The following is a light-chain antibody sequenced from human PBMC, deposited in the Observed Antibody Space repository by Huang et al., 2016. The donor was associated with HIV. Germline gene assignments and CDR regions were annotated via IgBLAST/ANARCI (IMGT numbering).Light chain of an antibody. J-gene: IGKJ1*01. CDR2: ATS. Sequence: DIQMTQSPSSLSASVGDRVTITCRASQGISNSVAWYQQRPGKAPKLLLYATSRLETVAPSSFSGSRSGTEYTLTISSLQPEDLATYYCQQYDNNPPWTFGQGTKVEIK. CDR1: QGISNS. CDR3: QQYDNNPPWT. V-gene: IGKV1-NL1*01.